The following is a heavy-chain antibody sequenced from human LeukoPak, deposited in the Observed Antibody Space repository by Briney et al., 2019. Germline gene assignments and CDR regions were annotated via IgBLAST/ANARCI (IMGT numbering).Heavy chain of an antibody. J-gene: IGHJ4*02. V-gene: IGHV3-66*01. Sequence: GGSLRLSCAASGFTVSSNYMNWVRQAPGKGLEWVSVIYSGGSTYYADSVKGRFTISRDKSKNTLYLQMNSLRAEDTAVYYCARDLSYGFDYWGQGTLVTVSS. CDR3: ARDLSYGFDY. D-gene: IGHD5-18*01. CDR1: GFTVSSNY. CDR2: IYSGGST.